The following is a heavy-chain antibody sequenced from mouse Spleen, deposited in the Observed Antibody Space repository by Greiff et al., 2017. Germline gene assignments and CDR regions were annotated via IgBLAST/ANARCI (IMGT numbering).Heavy chain of an antibody. CDR1: GYAFSSYW. Sequence: QVQLKESGAELVKPGASVKISCKASGYAFSSYWMNWVKQRPGKGLEWIGQIYPGDGDTNYNGKFKGKATLTADKSSSTAYMQLSSLTSEDSAVYFCARSLITTVEGFDYWGQGTTLTVSS. CDR3: ARSLITTVEGFDY. J-gene: IGHJ2*01. CDR2: IYPGDGDT. D-gene: IGHD1-1*01. V-gene: IGHV1-80*01.